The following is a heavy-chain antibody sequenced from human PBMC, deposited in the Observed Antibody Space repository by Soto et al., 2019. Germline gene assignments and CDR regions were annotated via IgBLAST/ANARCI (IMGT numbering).Heavy chain of an antibody. D-gene: IGHD3-22*01. V-gene: IGHV1-58*01. CDR2: IVVGSGNT. CDR3: AAEPYDSSGYYRPPSWGYFDY. J-gene: IGHJ4*02. CDR1: GFTFTSSA. Sequence: ASVKVSCKASGFTFTSSAVQWVRQARGQRLEWIGWIVVGSGNTNYAQKFQERVTITRDMSTSTAYMELSSLRSEDTAVYYCAAEPYDSSGYYRPPSWGYFDYWGQGTLVTVSS.